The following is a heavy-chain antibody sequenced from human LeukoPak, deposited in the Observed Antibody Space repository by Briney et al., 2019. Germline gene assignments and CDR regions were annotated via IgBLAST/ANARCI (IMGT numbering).Heavy chain of an antibody. J-gene: IGHJ4*02. CDR3: AREPDYGDYPGPFDY. D-gene: IGHD4-17*01. CDR1: GFTFSSYS. Sequence: PGGSLRLSCAASGFTFSSYSMNWVRQAPGKGLEWVSSISSSSSYIYYADSVKGRFTISRDNAKNSLYLQMNSPRAEDTAVYYYAREPDYGDYPGPFDYWGQGTLVTVSS. V-gene: IGHV3-21*01. CDR2: ISSSSSYI.